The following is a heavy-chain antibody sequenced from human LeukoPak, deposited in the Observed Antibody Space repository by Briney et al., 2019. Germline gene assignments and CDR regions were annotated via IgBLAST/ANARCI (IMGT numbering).Heavy chain of an antibody. CDR1: GFTFDDYA. Sequence: PGGSLRLSCAASGFTFDDYAMHWVRQAPGKGLEWVSGISWNSGSIGYADSVKGRFTISRDNAKNSLYLQMNSLRAEDMALYYCAKAGTYYDFWSGLDYWGQGTLVTVSS. CDR2: ISWNSGSI. D-gene: IGHD3-3*01. CDR3: AKAGTYYDFWSGLDY. J-gene: IGHJ4*02. V-gene: IGHV3-9*03.